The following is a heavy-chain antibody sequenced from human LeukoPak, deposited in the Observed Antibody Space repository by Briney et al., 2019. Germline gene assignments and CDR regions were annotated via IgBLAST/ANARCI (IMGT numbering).Heavy chain of an antibody. D-gene: IGHD1-26*01. V-gene: IGHV1-2*02. CDR2: INPNSGGT. Sequence: ASVKVSCKASGYTFTAYYMHWVRQAPGQGLEWMGWINPNSGGTNYPQKFQGRVTMTRDTSISTAYMDLSRLRSDDTAVYYCVSARDSGSYPSPFDYWGQGTLVTVSS. J-gene: IGHJ4*02. CDR1: GYTFTAYY. CDR3: VSARDSGSYPSPFDY.